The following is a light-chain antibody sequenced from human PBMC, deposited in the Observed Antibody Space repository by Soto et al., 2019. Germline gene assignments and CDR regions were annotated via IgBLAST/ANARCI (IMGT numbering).Light chain of an antibody. Sequence: EIVMTQSPATLSVSPGESATLSCRASQSVSSNLAWHQQKPGQAPRILMYDASTRATGISARFSGSGSGTDFTLTITSLQSEDFATYYCQQARSFPVTFGQGTRLEIK. CDR1: QSVSSN. V-gene: IGKV3-15*01. CDR3: QQARSFPVT. J-gene: IGKJ5*01. CDR2: DAS.